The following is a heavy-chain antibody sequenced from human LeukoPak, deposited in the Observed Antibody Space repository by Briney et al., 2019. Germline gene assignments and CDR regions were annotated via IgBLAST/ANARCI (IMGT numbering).Heavy chain of an antibody. V-gene: IGHV3-30*18. CDR3: AKDPRSSGRIRGLDY. CDR2: ISYDGSNK. Sequence: PGGSLRLSCAASGFTFSSYGMHWVRQAPGKGLEWVAVISYDGSNKYYADSVKGRFTTSRDNSKNTLYLQMNSLRAEDTAVYYCAKDPRSSGRIRGLDYWGQGTLVTVSS. D-gene: IGHD3-22*01. CDR1: GFTFSSYG. J-gene: IGHJ4*02.